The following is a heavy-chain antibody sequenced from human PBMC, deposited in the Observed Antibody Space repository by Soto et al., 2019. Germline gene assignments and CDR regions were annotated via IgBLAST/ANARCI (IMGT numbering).Heavy chain of an antibody. CDR1: GFTFSSYA. V-gene: IGHV3-23*01. CDR2: ISGSGGST. J-gene: IGHJ4*02. D-gene: IGHD2-21*02. CDR3: AKRGTYCGGDCGDY. Sequence: EVQLLESGGGLVQPGGSLRLSCAASGFTFSSYAMSWVRQATGKGLEWVSAISGSGGSTYYADSVKGRFTISRDNSKNTLYLQMNCLRAEDTAVYYCAKRGTYCGGDCGDYWGQGTLVTVSS.